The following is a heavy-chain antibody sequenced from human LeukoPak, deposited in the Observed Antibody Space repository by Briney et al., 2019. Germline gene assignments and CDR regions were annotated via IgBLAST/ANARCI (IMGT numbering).Heavy chain of an antibody. CDR2: IIPIFGTA. Sequence: SVKVSCKASGGTFSSYAISWVRQAPGQGLEWMGGIIPIFGTANCAQKFQGRVTITADESTSTAYMELSSLRSEDTAVYYCARDFPGDGYNYNYWGQGTLVTVSS. CDR1: GGTFSSYA. J-gene: IGHJ4*02. D-gene: IGHD5-24*01. CDR3: ARDFPGDGYNYNY. V-gene: IGHV1-69*13.